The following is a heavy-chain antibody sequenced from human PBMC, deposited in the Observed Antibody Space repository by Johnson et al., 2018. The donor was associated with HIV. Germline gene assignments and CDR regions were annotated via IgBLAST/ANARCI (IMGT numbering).Heavy chain of an antibody. V-gene: IGHV3-30*03. CDR1: GFTFSSYW. CDR2: ISYDANNE. J-gene: IGHJ3*02. D-gene: IGHD5-24*01. CDR3: ASEFVGYNGFYI. Sequence: QLVESGGGVVQPGRSLRLSCAASGFTFSSYWMSWVRQAPGKGLDWVALISYDANNEYYADSVRGRFTISRDNSTHTLYLQMNNLRAEDTALYYCASEFVGYNGFYIWGHASLVTVSS.